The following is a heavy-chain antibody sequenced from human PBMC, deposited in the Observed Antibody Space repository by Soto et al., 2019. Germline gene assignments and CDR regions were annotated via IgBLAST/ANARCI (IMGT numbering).Heavy chain of an antibody. CDR3: ASVPQVVTSYYYYGMDV. V-gene: IGHV4-39*01. Sequence: QLQLQESGPGLVKPSETLSLTCTVSGGSISSSSYYWGWIRQPPGKGLEWIGSIYYSGSTYYNPSLKSRVTISVDTSKNQFSLKLSSVTAADTAVYYCASVPQVVTSYYYYGMDVWGQGTTVTVSS. J-gene: IGHJ6*02. CDR2: IYYSGST. CDR1: GGSISSSSYY. D-gene: IGHD2-15*01.